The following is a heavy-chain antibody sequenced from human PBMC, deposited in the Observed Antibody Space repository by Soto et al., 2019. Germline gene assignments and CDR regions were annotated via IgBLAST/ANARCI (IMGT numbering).Heavy chain of an antibody. CDR2: IDHDGPT. J-gene: IGHJ4*02. CDR1: GFTFSNYW. V-gene: IGHV3-74*01. Sequence: EVQLVESGGGLVQPGGSLRLSCAGSGFTFSNYWMHWVRQAPGKGLEWVSRIDHDGPTDYADSVRGRFTISRDNAYNTLYLQMNSLRPEDTAVYYCVRDSHRDYWGQGTLVTVSS. CDR3: VRDSHRDY.